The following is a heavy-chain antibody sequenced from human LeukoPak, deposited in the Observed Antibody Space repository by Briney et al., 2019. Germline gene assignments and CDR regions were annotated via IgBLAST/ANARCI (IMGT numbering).Heavy chain of an antibody. CDR3: ARLVYYYGSGSWSWFDP. V-gene: IGHV1-18*01. J-gene: IGHJ5*02. CDR2: ISAYNGNT. CDR1: GYTFTSYG. D-gene: IGHD3-10*01. Sequence: ASVKVSCKASGYTFTSYGISWVRQAPGQGLEWMGWISAYNGNTNYAQKLQGRVTMTTDTSTSTAYMELRSLRSDDTAVYYCARLVYYYGSGSWSWFDPWGQGTLVTVSS.